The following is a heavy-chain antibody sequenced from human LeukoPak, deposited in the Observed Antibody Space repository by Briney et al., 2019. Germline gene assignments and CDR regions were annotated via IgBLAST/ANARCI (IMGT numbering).Heavy chain of an antibody. D-gene: IGHD3-10*01. J-gene: IGHJ3*02. CDR1: GFTFSSYS. Sequence: GGSLRLSCAASGFTFSSYSMNWVRQAPGKGLEWVSYISSSSSTIYYADSVKGRFTIYRDNAKNSLYLQMNSLRDEDTAVYYCARDGMVRGVIIWDAFDIWGQGTMVTVSS. CDR3: ARDGMVRGVIIWDAFDI. CDR2: ISSSSSTI. V-gene: IGHV3-48*02.